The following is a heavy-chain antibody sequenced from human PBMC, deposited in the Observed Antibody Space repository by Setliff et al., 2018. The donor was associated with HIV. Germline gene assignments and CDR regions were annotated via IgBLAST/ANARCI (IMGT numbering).Heavy chain of an antibody. D-gene: IGHD3-22*01. CDR1: GFTFSNYA. CDR2: ILGTGERT. J-gene: IGHJ4*02. V-gene: IGHV3-23*01. CDR3: AKELAASGLGYFDS. Sequence: GGSLRLSCAASGFTFSNYAISWVRQAPGEGLEWVSAILGTGERTFYADSVKGRFTISRDNSKNTVYLQMNSLRAEDTAEYYCAKELAASGLGYFDSWGRGILVTVSS.